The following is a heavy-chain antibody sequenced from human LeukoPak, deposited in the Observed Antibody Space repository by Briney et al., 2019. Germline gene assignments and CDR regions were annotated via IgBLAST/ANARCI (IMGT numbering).Heavy chain of an antibody. Sequence: SETLSLTCAVYGGPFSGYYWSWIRQSPGKGLEWIGEINHSGSTNYNPSLKSRVTISVDKSKNQFSLKLSSVTAADTAVYYCARGRAPYDFWSGYLFDYWGQGTLVTVSS. J-gene: IGHJ4*02. CDR2: INHSGST. V-gene: IGHV4-34*01. CDR1: GGPFSGYY. D-gene: IGHD3-3*01. CDR3: ARGRAPYDFWSGYLFDY.